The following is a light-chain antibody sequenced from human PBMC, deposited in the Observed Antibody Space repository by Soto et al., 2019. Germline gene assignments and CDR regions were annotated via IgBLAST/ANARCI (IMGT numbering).Light chain of an antibody. J-gene: IGKJ5*01. CDR1: QSISGTY. V-gene: IGKV3D-20*02. CDR3: QHRMNWPLT. CDR2: GAS. Sequence: EIVLTQSPGTLSLSPGERATLSCRASQSISGTYVAWYQQKPGQAPRLLIYGASSRATGIPDRFSGSGSGTDFTLTISSLEPEDFAVYYCQHRMNWPLTFGQGTRLEIK.